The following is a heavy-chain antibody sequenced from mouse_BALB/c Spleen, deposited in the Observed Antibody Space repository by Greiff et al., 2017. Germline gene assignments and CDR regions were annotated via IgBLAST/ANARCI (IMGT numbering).Heavy chain of an antibody. J-gene: IGHJ4*01. Sequence: EVMLVESGGGLVKPGGSLKLSCAASGFTFSSYAMSWVRQSPEKRLEWVAEISSGGSYTYYPDTVTGRFTISRDNAKNTLYLEMSSLRSEDTAMYYCARDRNTPYAMDYWGQGTSVTVSS. D-gene: IGHD5-2*01. CDR1: GFTFSSYA. CDR3: ARDRNTPYAMDY. V-gene: IGHV5-9-4*01. CDR2: ISSGGSYT.